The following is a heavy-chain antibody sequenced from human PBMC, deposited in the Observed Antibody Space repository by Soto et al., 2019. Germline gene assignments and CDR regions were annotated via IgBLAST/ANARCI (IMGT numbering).Heavy chain of an antibody. V-gene: IGHV4-31*03. CDR1: NDSMNNAGYY. CDR3: ARSTVKVVCDF. D-gene: IGHD2-21*01. J-gene: IGHJ1*01. Sequence: QVQLQESGPGLVKPSQTLSLSCSVSNDSMNNAGYYWNWIRQHPGKGLEWIGYVYHRGSSSYNPYLKSRATFSMDRSKKQFSMTLTSVTAADTAVYYCARSTVKVVCDFWGQGTLVTVSS. CDR2: VYHRGSS.